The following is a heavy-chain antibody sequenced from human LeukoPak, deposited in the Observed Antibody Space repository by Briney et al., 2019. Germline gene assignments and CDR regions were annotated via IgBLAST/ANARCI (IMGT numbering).Heavy chain of an antibody. V-gene: IGHV3-23*01. CDR3: AKVWDIVVVVVDPFDY. CDR2: ISGSGGST. J-gene: IGHJ4*02. Sequence: PGGSLRLSCAASGFTFGSYAVNWVRQAPGKGLEWVSSISGSGGSTYYADSVKGRFTISRDNSKNTLYLQMNSLRAEDTAVYYCAKVWDIVVVVVDPFDYWGQGTLVTVSS. CDR1: GFTFGSYA. D-gene: IGHD2-15*01.